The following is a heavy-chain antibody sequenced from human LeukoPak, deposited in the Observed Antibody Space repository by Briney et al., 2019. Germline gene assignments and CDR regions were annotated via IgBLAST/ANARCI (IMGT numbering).Heavy chain of an antibody. D-gene: IGHD1-26*01. CDR1: GFTFSSYE. Sequence: GGSLRISCAASGFTFSSYEMNWVRQAPGKGLEWVSYISSSGSTIYYADSVKGRFTISRDNAKNSLYLQMNSLRAEDTAVYYCARGSGSYRKPFDYWGQGTLVTVSS. J-gene: IGHJ4*02. CDR3: ARGSGSYRKPFDY. V-gene: IGHV3-48*03. CDR2: ISSSGSTI.